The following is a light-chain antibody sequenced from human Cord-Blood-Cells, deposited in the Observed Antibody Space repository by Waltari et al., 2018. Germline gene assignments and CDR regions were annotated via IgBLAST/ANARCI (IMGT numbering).Light chain of an antibody. J-gene: IGLJ1*01. CDR1: SSDVGGYNY. V-gene: IGLV2-14*01. Sequence: QSALTQPASVSGSPGQSITISCTGTSSDVGGYNYVSWYQQHPGKAPKLMIYEVRNRPSGVSNRFSVSNSGNTASLTISGLQAEDEADYYCSSYTSSSTYVFGTGTKVTVL. CDR3: SSYTSSSTYV. CDR2: EVR.